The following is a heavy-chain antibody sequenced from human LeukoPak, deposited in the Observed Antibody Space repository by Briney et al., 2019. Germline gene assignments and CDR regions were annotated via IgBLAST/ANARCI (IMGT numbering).Heavy chain of an antibody. CDR1: GFTFSSYW. V-gene: IGHV3-74*01. Sequence: GGSLRLSCAASGFTFSSYWMHWVRQAPGKGLVWVSCAYSDGSSTSDADSVKGRFTISRDNSKNTLYLQMNSLRAEDTAVYYCAKDLRMATMRGYAFDIWGQGTMVTVSS. CDR3: AKDLRMATMRGYAFDI. J-gene: IGHJ3*02. D-gene: IGHD5-24*01. CDR2: AYSDGSST.